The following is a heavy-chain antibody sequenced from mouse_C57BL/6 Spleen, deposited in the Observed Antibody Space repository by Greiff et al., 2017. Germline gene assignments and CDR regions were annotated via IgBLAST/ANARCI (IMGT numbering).Heavy chain of an antibody. CDR1: GYTFTSYW. J-gene: IGHJ2*01. CDR3: ARWREGNYFDY. V-gene: IGHV1-64*01. Sequence: VQLQQPGAELVKPGASVQLSCKASGYTFTSYWMHWVKQRPGQGLEWIGMIHPNSGSTNYNEKFKSKATLTVDKSSSTAYMQLSSLTSEDSAVYYCARWREGNYFDYWGQGTTLTVSS. CDR2: IHPNSGST.